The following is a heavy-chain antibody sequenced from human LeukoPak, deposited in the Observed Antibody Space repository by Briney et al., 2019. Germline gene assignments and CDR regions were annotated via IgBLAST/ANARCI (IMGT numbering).Heavy chain of an antibody. V-gene: IGHV3-21*01. CDR1: GFTFSSYS. J-gene: IGHJ6*03. D-gene: IGHD6-19*01. Sequence: GGSLRLSCAASGFTFSSYSMNWVRQAPGKGLEWVSSISSSSSYIYYADSVKGRFTISRDNAKNSLYLQMNSLRAEDTAVYYCARGTPAVAGTPVVYMDVWGKGTTVTVSS. CDR2: ISSSSSYI. CDR3: ARGTPAVAGTPVVYMDV.